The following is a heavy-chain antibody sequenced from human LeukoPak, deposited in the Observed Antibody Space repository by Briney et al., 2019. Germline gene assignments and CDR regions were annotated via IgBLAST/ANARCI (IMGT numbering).Heavy chain of an antibody. V-gene: IGHV4-31*03. CDR1: GGSISSGGHY. CDR3: ARGQGEYSNSSRMYYYHYGMDV. J-gene: IGHJ6*02. D-gene: IGHD6-6*01. Sequence: SETLSLTCTVSGGSISSGGHYWSWIRQHPGKGLEWIGYIYYSGSTYYNPSLKSRVTISVDTSKNQFSLKLSSVTAADTAVYYCARGQGEYSNSSRMYYYHYGMDVWGQGTTVTVSS. CDR2: IYYSGST.